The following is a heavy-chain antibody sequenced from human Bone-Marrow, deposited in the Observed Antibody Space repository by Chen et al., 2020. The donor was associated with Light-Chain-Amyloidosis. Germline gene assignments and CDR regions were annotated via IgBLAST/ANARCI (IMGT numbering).Heavy chain of an antibody. D-gene: IGHD6-13*01. CDR1: GFTFNDYW. CDR3: ARDQSGRYSSSWFDY. V-gene: IGHV3-74*01. J-gene: IGHJ4*02. CDR2: IKSDGSAT. Sequence: EVQLVESGGGLVQPGGSLRLSCAASGFTFNDYWMHWVRQVPGKGLVWVARIKSDGSATNYADSVKGRFTVSRDNAKNTLYLQMKSLRAEDTAVYYCARDQSGRYSSSWFDYWGQGTLVTVSS.